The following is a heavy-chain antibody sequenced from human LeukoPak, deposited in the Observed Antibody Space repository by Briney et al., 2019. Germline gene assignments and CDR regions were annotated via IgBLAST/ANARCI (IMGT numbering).Heavy chain of an antibody. J-gene: IGHJ4*02. V-gene: IGHV3-21*04. CDR2: ISSSSSYI. D-gene: IGHD2-21*02. Sequence: NPGGSLRLSCAASGFTFSSYSMNWVRQAPGKGLEWVSSISSSSSYIYYADSVKGRFTISRDNSKNSLYLQMNSLRTEDTALYYCAKDKDGGNSRYYFDYWGQGTLVTVSS. CDR3: AKDKDGGNSRYYFDY. CDR1: GFTFSSYS.